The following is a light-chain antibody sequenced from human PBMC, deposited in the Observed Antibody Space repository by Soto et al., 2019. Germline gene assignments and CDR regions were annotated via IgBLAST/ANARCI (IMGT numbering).Light chain of an antibody. Sequence: DIQMTQSPSSLSASVGDRVTITCRASQSISSYLNWYQQKPGKAPKLLIYAASSFQSGVPSRCSGSGSGTDFTLTISSLQPEDFATYYCQQSYSTAVTFGQGTRLEIK. J-gene: IGKJ5*01. CDR2: AAS. CDR3: QQSYSTAVT. CDR1: QSISSY. V-gene: IGKV1-39*01.